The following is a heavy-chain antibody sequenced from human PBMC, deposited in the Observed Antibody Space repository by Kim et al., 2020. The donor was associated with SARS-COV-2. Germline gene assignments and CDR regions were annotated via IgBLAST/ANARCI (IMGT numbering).Heavy chain of an antibody. CDR3: ARVGEDIVVVVAATYYYYGMDV. Sequence: ASVKVSCKASGYTFTSYGISWVRQAPGQGLEWMGWISAYNGNTNYAQKLQGRVTMTTDTSTSTAYMELRSLRSDDTAVYYCARVGEDIVVVVAATYYYYGMDVWGQGTTVTVSS. CDR1: GYTFTSYG. CDR2: ISAYNGNT. V-gene: IGHV1-18*01. J-gene: IGHJ6*02. D-gene: IGHD2-15*01.